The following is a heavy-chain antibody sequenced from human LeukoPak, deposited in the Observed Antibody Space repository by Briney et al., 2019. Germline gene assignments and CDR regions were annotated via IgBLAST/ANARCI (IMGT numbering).Heavy chain of an antibody. CDR2: INPNTGGT. D-gene: IGHD3/OR15-3a*01. CDR3: ARGPLGLGPDY. Sequence: ASVNVSFKGSGYTFTGYLIHLDRQAPGQGLEWMGWINPNTGGTNYAQKFQGRVTMTRDTSISTAYMELSRLRSDDTAVYYCARGPLGLGPDYWGQGTLVTVSS. V-gene: IGHV1-2*02. J-gene: IGHJ4*02. CDR1: GYTFTGYL.